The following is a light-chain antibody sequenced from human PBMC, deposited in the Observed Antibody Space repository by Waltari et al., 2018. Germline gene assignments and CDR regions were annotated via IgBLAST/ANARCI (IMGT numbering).Light chain of an antibody. CDR3: LQDYNYPRT. J-gene: IGKJ1*01. V-gene: IGKV1-6*01. CDR2: VAS. CDR1: QGIRND. Sequence: AIQMTQSPSSLSASVGDRVTITCRASQGIRNDLGWYQHKPGKAPKLLIYVASNVHTGVPSRFSGSGSGTEFTLTISSLQPEDFATYYFLQDYNYPRTFGQGTKVEIK.